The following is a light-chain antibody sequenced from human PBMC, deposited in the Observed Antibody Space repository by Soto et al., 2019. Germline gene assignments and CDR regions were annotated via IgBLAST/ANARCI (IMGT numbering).Light chain of an antibody. J-gene: IGKJ4*01. Sequence: DIVMTQSPASLAAFLGERATINCKSSQSILYSSNNKHSLAWFQQRPGQPPKLLIYWASTRESGVPDRFSGSGSGTDFTLTISSLQAEDVAVYYCQQYVATLTFGGGTKVEI. CDR2: WAS. CDR1: QSILYSSNNKHS. CDR3: QQYVATLT. V-gene: IGKV4-1*01.